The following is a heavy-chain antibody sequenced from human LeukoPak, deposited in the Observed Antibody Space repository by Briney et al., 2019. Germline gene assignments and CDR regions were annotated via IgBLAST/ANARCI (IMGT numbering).Heavy chain of an antibody. CDR2: ISYDGSNK. D-gene: IGHD2-2*01. Sequence: GRSLRLSCAASGFTFSSYAMHWVRQAPGKGLEWVAVISYDGSNKYYADSVKGRFTISRDNSKNTLYLQMNSLRAEDTAVYYCAREYCSSTSCYQLDYWGQGTLVTVSP. CDR1: GFTFSSYA. J-gene: IGHJ4*02. V-gene: IGHV3-30-3*01. CDR3: AREYCSSTSCYQLDY.